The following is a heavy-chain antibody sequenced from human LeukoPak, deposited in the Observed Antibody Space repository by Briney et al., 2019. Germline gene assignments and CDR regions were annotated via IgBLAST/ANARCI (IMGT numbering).Heavy chain of an antibody. CDR2: INHSGST. CDR1: GGSFSGYY. J-gene: IGHJ4*02. D-gene: IGHD3-10*01. V-gene: IGHV4-34*01. Sequence: PSETLSLTCAVYGGSFSGYYWSWIRQPPGKGLEWIGEINHSGSTNYNPSLKSRVTISVDTSKNQFSLKLSSVTAADTAVYYCARAGPKKRGITMVRGADPYYFDYWGQGTLVTVSS. CDR3: ARAGPKKRGITMVRGADPYYFDY.